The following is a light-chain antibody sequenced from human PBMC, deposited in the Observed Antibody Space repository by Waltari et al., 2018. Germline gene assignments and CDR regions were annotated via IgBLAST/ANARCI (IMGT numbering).Light chain of an antibody. CDR3: QQLNSYPF. CDR2: AAS. Sequence: DIQLTQSPSFLSASVGDRVTITCRASQGISSYLAWYQQKPGKAPKLLIYAASTLQSGVPSRFSGSGSGTELTLTISSLQPEDFATYYCQQLNSYPFFGQGTKLEIK. V-gene: IGKV1-9*01. CDR1: QGISSY. J-gene: IGKJ2*01.